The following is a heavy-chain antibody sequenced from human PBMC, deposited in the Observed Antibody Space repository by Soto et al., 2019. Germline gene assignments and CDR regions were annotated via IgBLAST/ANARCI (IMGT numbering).Heavy chain of an antibody. D-gene: IGHD4-17*01. J-gene: IGHJ6*02. CDR3: AKDLQSYGDYDYYCYGMDV. CDR2: ISYDGTNK. Sequence: QVQLVESGGGEVQPGRSLKISCAASGFTFSTYGMHRVRQTPGKGLEWVAVISYDGTNKFYSDSVKGRFTISRDNFKNTLTLQMNSLRADDTAVYSCAKDLQSYGDYDYYCYGMDVWGLGTRVTVSS. V-gene: IGHV3-30*18. CDR1: GFTFSTYG.